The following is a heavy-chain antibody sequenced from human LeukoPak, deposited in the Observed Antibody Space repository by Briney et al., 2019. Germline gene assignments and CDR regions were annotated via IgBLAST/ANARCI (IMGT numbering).Heavy chain of an antibody. CDR3: ARVLRVAVISNCFDP. CDR1: GGSINEFY. CDR2: ISNSGTT. J-gene: IGHJ5*02. Sequence: SETLSLTCTLSGGSINEFYWTWIRQAPGKGLEWLGYISNSGTTDYNPSLKSRVTMSVDTSKNEFSLKVTCVTAADTAMYYCARVLRVAVISNCFDPWGQGTLLTVSS. V-gene: IGHV4-59*01. D-gene: IGHD2-21*01.